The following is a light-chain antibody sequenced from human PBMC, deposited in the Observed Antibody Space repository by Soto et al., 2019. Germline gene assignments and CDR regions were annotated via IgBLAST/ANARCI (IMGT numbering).Light chain of an antibody. CDR3: QQYNSYPWT. V-gene: IGKV1-5*01. CDR2: DVS. J-gene: IGKJ1*01. CDR1: QSISGW. Sequence: DIPLTQSASTLSASLGDRVTITCGASQSISGWLAWYQQKPGKAPKLLIYDVSSLESGVPSRFSGSGYGTEFNLAISSLQPDDFATYYCQQYNSYPWTFGQGTKVDIK.